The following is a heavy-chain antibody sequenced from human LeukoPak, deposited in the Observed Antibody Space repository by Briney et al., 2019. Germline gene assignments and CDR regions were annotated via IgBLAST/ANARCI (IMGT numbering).Heavy chain of an antibody. J-gene: IGHJ4*02. CDR2: IRYDGGNK. CDR1: GFTFSSYG. D-gene: IGHD3-22*01. Sequence: GGSLRLSCAASGFTFSSYGMHWVRQAPGKGLEWVAFIRYDGGNKYYADSVKGRFTISRDNSKNTLYLQMNSLRAEDTAVYYCAKDFTNTPKYYYDSSGYYPSPDWGQGTLVTVSS. V-gene: IGHV3-30*02. CDR3: AKDFTNTPKYYYDSSGYYPSPD.